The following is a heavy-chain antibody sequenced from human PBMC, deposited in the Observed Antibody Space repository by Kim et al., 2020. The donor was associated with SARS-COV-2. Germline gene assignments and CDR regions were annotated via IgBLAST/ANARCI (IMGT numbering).Heavy chain of an antibody. Sequence: SVKVSCKASGGTFSSYAISWVRQAPGQGLEWMGGIIPIFGTANYAQKFQGRVTITADESTSTAYMELSSLRSEDTAVYYCARGLVLRYFDWLSPMQGDAFDIWGQGTMVTVSS. J-gene: IGHJ3*02. D-gene: IGHD3-9*01. V-gene: IGHV1-69*13. CDR3: ARGLVLRYFDWLSPMQGDAFDI. CDR2: IIPIFGTA. CDR1: GGTFSSYA.